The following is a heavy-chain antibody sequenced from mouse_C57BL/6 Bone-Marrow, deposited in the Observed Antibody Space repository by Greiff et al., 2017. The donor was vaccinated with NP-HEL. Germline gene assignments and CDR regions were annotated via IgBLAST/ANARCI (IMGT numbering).Heavy chain of an antibody. CDR2: INYDGSST. J-gene: IGHJ1*03. Sequence: EVKLMESEGGLVQPGSSMKLSCTASGFTFSDYYMAWVRQVPEKGLEWVANINYDGSSTYYLDSLKSRFIISRDNAKNILYLQMSSLKSEDTATYYCARGYYGSGGYWYFDVWGTGTTVTVSS. CDR1: GFTFSDYY. CDR3: ARGYYGSGGYWYFDV. D-gene: IGHD1-1*01. V-gene: IGHV5-16*01.